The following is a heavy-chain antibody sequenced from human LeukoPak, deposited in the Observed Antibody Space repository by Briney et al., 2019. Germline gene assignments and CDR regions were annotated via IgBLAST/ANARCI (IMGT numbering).Heavy chain of an antibody. CDR3: ARVPYGSGTYTDY. D-gene: IGHD3-10*01. Sequence: PGGSLRLSRAASGFTFSTYAMHWVRQAPGKGLEWVAVITYDGGDKYYADSVKGRFTISRDNSKNTVYLQMNSLRAEDTAVYYCARVPYGSGTYTDYWGRGTLVTVSS. J-gene: IGHJ4*02. CDR2: ITYDGGDK. CDR1: GFTFSTYA. V-gene: IGHV3-30-3*01.